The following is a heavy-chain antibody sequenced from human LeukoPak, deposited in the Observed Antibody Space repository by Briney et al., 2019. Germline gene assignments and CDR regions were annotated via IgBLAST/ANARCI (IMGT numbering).Heavy chain of an antibody. CDR2: MYSGGTT. Sequence: PGGSLRLSCAASGFTVSSHFMNWVRQAPGKALKWVSVMYSGGTTFYADSVKGRFTISRDNSKNTLYLQMNSLRAEDTAVYYCARDTTTVVLNWYFDLWGRGTLVTVSS. J-gene: IGHJ2*01. V-gene: IGHV3-66*01. D-gene: IGHD4-23*01. CDR1: GFTVSSHF. CDR3: ARDTTTVVLNWYFDL.